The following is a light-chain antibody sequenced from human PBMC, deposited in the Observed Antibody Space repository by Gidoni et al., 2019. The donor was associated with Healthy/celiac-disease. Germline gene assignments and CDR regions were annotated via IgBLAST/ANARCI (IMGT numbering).Light chain of an antibody. J-gene: IGKJ2*01. Sequence: EIVLTQSPGTLSLSPGERATLSCRASQSVISSYLAWYQQKPGQAPRLPIYCASSMATGIPDRFSGSGSWTAFTLTISRLEPEDFAVYYCQQYGSSLMYTFGQGTKLEIK. CDR3: QQYGSSLMYT. CDR2: CAS. CDR1: QSVISSY. V-gene: IGKV3-20*01.